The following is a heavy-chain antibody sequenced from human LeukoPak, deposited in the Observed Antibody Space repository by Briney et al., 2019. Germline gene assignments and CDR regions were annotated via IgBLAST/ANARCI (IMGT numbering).Heavy chain of an antibody. J-gene: IGHJ5*02. Sequence: ASVKVSCKASGYTFTSYGISWVRQAPGQGLEWMGWISAYNGNTNYAQKLQGRVTMTTDTSTSTAYMELRSLRSDDTAVYYCARVPMVWGVIRDNWFDPWGQGTLVTVSS. D-gene: IGHD3-10*01. V-gene: IGHV1-18*04. CDR2: ISAYNGNT. CDR1: GYTFTSYG. CDR3: ARVPMVWGVIRDNWFDP.